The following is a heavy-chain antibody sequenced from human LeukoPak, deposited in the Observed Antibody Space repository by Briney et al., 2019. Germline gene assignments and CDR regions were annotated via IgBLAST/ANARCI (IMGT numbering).Heavy chain of an antibody. Sequence: HPGGSLRLSCGASGFTFSNYGMHWVRKAPGKGLEWGAFIRYDGRNKYYADSVKGRFTISRDNSKNTLYLQMNSLRAEDTAIYYCAKDRGTSLCDAFDIWGQGTMVTVSS. J-gene: IGHJ3*02. CDR2: IRYDGRNK. CDR1: GFTFSNYG. CDR3: AKDRGTSLCDAFDI. D-gene: IGHD6-25*01. V-gene: IGHV3-30*02.